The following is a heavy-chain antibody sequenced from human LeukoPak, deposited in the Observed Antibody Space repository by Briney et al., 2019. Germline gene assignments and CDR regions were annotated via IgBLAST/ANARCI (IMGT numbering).Heavy chain of an antibody. Sequence: GGTLRLSSAVSGFTFTRHTMRWGPQGPGKGVGWVAVISYDGRNTYYADSVKGRFTISRDNSMNTEYLQMNSLTAEYVAVDHCAMDSPLDESVSPTTSSFDIWGQGTMVSVSS. CDR3: AMDSPLDESVSPTTSSFDI. CDR2: ISYDGRNT. D-gene: IGHD1-26*01. CDR1: GFTFTRHT. V-gene: IGHV3-30*04. J-gene: IGHJ3*02.